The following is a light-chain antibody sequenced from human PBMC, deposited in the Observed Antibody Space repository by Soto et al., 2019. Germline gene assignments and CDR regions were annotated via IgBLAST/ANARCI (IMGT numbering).Light chain of an antibody. CDR3: QQRSNWPIT. CDR1: QSINSD. Sequence: EIVMTQSPATLSVSPGETTRLSCRASQSINSDVAWYQQKVGQTPRLLIHGASTRATGIAARFSGSGSGTDFTLTISSLEPEDFAVYYCQQRSNWPITFGQGTRLEIK. V-gene: IGKV3-11*01. J-gene: IGKJ5*01. CDR2: GAS.